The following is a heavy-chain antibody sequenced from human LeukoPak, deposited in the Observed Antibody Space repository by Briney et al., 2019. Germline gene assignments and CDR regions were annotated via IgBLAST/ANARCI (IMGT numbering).Heavy chain of an antibody. CDR3: AKYLRHFYGSGTSVDY. V-gene: IGHV3-23*01. J-gene: IGHJ4*02. Sequence: GGSLRLSCAASGFTFSGYAMSWVRQAPGKGLEWVSGIEGSGDSTYYADSVKGRFTISRDNSKNTLYLQMNSLTVDDTAVYYCAKYLRHFYGSGTSVDYWGQGTLVTVSS. CDR1: GFTFSGYA. CDR2: IEGSGDST. D-gene: IGHD3-10*01.